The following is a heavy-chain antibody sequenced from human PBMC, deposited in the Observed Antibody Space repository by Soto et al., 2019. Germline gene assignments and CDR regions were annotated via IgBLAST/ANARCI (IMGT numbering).Heavy chain of an antibody. V-gene: IGHV3-48*02. Sequence: EVQLVESGGGLVQPGGSLRLSCVSSGFSFSAFSMNWVRQAPGKGLEWVSYISSSSSTIYYADSVKGRLTISRDNAKNSLFLQMDSLRDEDTAVYYCAREGGRHCSPTRCYNAFDIWGQGTMVTVPS. J-gene: IGHJ3*02. CDR1: GFSFSAFS. CDR3: AREGGRHCSPTRCYNAFDI. CDR2: ISSSSSTI. D-gene: IGHD2-2*02.